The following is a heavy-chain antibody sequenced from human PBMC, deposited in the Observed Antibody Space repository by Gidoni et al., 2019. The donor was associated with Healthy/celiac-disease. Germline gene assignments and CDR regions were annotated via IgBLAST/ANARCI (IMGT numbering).Heavy chain of an antibody. CDR3: ARDCDSGGNSLGLGY. J-gene: IGHJ4*02. CDR2: IYYSGST. Sequence: QVQLQESGPGLVKPSETLSLTCPVSGGSISSYYWSWIRQPPGKGLEWIGYIYYSGSTNYNPSLKSRVTISVDTSKNQFSLKLSSVTVADTAVYYCARDCDSGGNSLGLGYWGQGNLVTVSS. CDR1: GGSISSYY. D-gene: IGHD2-21*02. V-gene: IGHV4-59*01.